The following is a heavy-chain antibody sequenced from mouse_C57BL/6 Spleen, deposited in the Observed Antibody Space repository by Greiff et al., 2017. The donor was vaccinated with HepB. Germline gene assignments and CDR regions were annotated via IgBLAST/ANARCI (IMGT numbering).Heavy chain of an antibody. V-gene: IGHV5-17*01. CDR2: ISSGSSTI. CDR3: ARRIHLTGLSYAMDY. Sequence: EVQLVESGGGLVKPGGSLKLSCAASGFTFSDYGMHWVRQAPEKGLEWVAYISSGSSTIYYADTVKGRFTISRDNAKNTLCLQMTSLRSEDTAMYYCARRIHLTGLSYAMDYWGQGTSVTVSS. CDR1: GFTFSDYG. D-gene: IGHD1-2*01. J-gene: IGHJ4*01.